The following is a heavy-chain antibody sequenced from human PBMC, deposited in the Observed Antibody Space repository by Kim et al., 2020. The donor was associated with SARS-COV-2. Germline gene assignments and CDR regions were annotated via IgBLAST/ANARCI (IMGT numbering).Heavy chain of an antibody. Sequence: LKSRVTISVDTSKNQCSLKLSSVTAADTAVYYCARVVAVAGTLFLDAFDIWGQGTMVTVSS. D-gene: IGHD6-19*01. J-gene: IGHJ3*02. CDR3: ARVVAVAGTLFLDAFDI. V-gene: IGHV4-59*01.